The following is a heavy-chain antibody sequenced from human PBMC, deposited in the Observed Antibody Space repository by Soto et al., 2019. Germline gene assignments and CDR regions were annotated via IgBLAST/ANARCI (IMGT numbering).Heavy chain of an antibody. CDR3: ARDDDYYDSSGYYGYFQH. D-gene: IGHD3-22*01. J-gene: IGHJ1*01. Sequence: PSETLSLTCTVSGGSISSGDYYWSWIRQPPGKGLEWIGYIYYSGSTYYNPSLKSRVTISVDTSKNQFSLKLSSVTAADTAVYYCARDDDYYDSSGYYGYFQHWGQGTLVTVSS. CDR2: IYYSGST. CDR1: GGSISSGDYY. V-gene: IGHV4-30-4*01.